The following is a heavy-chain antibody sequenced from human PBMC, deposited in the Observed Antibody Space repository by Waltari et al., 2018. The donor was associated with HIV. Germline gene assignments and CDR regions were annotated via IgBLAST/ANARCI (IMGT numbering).Heavy chain of an antibody. Sequence: QPQLQESGPGLVKPSGTLSLTCTVSGASISLSSYYWGWVRQPPGKGLEWVGSIYYSGNTYYNPSLKSRVTMSVDTSKKQCSLNLSSVTAADTAVYYCARQWIEELLEDGTYLGYFDYWGRGSLVTVSP. CDR1: GASISLSSYY. J-gene: IGHJ4*02. CDR2: IYYSGNT. V-gene: IGHV4-39*01. CDR3: ARQWIEELLEDGTYLGYFDY. D-gene: IGHD1-26*01.